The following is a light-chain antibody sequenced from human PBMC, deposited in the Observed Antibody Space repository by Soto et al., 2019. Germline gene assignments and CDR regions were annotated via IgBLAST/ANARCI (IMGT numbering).Light chain of an antibody. CDR2: DAS. J-gene: IGKJ5*01. CDR1: QSVSRY. CDR3: QQRSNWPLT. V-gene: IGKV3-11*01. Sequence: MVLTHSPSTLSLSPGERATLSCRASQSVSRYLDWYQQKHGQAPRLLIYDASNRATGIPARLSGSGYGTDLTITISSIEHEDFEVYYCQQRSNWPLTFGHGTRLEIK.